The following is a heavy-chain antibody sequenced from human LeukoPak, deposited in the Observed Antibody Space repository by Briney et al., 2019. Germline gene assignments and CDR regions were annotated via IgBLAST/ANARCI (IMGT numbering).Heavy chain of an antibody. CDR1: GGSISSYY. CDR3: ARGHANYYDSSGQGNWFDS. Sequence: SETLSLTCTVSGGSISSYYWSWIRQPAGKGLEWIGRIYTSGSTNYNPSLKSRVTMSVDTSKNQFSLKLSSVTAADTAVYYCARGHANYYDSSGQGNWFDSWGQGTLVTVSS. D-gene: IGHD3-22*01. J-gene: IGHJ5*01. CDR2: IYTSGST. V-gene: IGHV4-4*07.